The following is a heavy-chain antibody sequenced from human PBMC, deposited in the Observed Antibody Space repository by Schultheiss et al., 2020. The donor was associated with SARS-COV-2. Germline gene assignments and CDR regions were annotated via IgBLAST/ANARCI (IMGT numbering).Heavy chain of an antibody. D-gene: IGHD3-10*01. CDR3: ARESAGEFDY. Sequence: SETLSLTCAVYGGSFSGYYWSLIRQPPGKGLEWIGEINHSGSTNYNPSLKSRVTISVDTSKNQFSLKLSSVTAADTAVYYCARESAGEFDYWGQGTLVTVSS. V-gene: IGHV4-34*01. CDR2: INHSGST. CDR1: GGSFSGYY. J-gene: IGHJ4*02.